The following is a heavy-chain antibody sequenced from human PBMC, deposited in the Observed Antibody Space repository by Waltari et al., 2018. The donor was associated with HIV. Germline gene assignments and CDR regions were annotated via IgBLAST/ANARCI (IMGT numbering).Heavy chain of an antibody. Sequence: EVQLVQSGAEVKKPGESLKISCKGSVYTFTTYWIGWVRHMPGKGLEWMGIIYPGDSDTTYSPSFQGQVTISADKSISTAYLQWSSLKASDTAMYYCARQDIVVVPDAFDIWGQGTMVTVSS. J-gene: IGHJ3*02. CDR2: IYPGDSDT. D-gene: IGHD2-2*01. CDR1: VYTFTTYW. V-gene: IGHV5-51*01. CDR3: ARQDIVVVPDAFDI.